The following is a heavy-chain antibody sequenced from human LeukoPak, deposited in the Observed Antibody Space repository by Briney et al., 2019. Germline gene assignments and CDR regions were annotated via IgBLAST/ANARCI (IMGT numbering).Heavy chain of an antibody. V-gene: IGHV4-30-2*06. CDR3: ARGREDIVVVPAADYYYYYMDV. CDR1: GGSIGTSGYY. J-gene: IGHJ6*03. D-gene: IGHD2-2*01. Sequence: PSETLSLTCTVAGGSIGTSGYYWSWIRQSPGKGLEWIGYIYYSGPTTYNPSLESRLTISIDISKNQFSLKLSSVTAADTAVYYCARGREDIVVVPAADYYYYYMDVWGKGTTVTVSS. CDR2: IYYSGPT.